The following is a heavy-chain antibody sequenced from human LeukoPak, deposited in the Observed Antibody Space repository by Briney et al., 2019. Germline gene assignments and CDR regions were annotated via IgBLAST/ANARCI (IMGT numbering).Heavy chain of an antibody. Sequence: ASVKVSCKASGYTFTGYYMHWVRQAPGQGLEWMGWINPNSGGTNYAQKFQGRVTMTRDTSISTAYMELSRLRSDDTAVYYCAREFTSANVRAAVPYYYYYMDVWGKGTTVTVSS. J-gene: IGHJ6*03. V-gene: IGHV1-2*02. CDR3: AREFTSANVRAAVPYYYYYMDV. CDR1: GYTFTGYY. CDR2: INPNSGGT. D-gene: IGHD6-13*01.